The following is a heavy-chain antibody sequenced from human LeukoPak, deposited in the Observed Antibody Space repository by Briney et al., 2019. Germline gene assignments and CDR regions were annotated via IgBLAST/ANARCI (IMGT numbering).Heavy chain of an antibody. CDR2: IYYSGST. J-gene: IGHJ4*02. CDR1: GGSISSSSYY. Sequence: PSETLSLTCTVSGGSISSSSYYWGWIRQPPGKGLEWIGSIYYSGSTYYNPSLKSRLTVSVDTSKNQFSLKLSSVTAADTAVYYCARQKSGSYGLFDYWGQGTLVTVSS. CDR3: ARQKSGSYGLFDY. D-gene: IGHD1-26*01. V-gene: IGHV4-39*01.